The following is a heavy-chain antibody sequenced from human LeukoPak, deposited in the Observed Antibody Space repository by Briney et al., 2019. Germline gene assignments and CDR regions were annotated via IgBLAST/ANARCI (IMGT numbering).Heavy chain of an antibody. CDR2: INHSGST. J-gene: IGHJ5*02. Sequence: PSETLSLTCAVYGGSFSGYYWSWIRQPPGKGLEWLGEINHSGSTNYNPSLKSRVTISVDTSKNQFSLKLSSVTAADTAVYYCARVFVVVPAAYNWFDPWGQGTLVTVSS. V-gene: IGHV4-34*01. CDR3: ARVFVVVPAAYNWFDP. D-gene: IGHD2-2*01. CDR1: GGSFSGYY.